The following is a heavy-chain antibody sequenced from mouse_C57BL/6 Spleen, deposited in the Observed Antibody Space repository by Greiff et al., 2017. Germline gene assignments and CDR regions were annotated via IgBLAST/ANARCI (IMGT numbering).Heavy chain of an antibody. J-gene: IGHJ2*01. Sequence: EVKLMESGGGLVKPGGSLKLSCAASGFTFSSYAMSWVRQTPEKRLEWVATISDGGSYTYYPDNVKGRFTISRDNAKNNLYLQMSHLKSEDTAMYYCARDLTGRGYFDYWGQGTTLTVSS. CDR2: ISDGGSYT. CDR3: ARDLTGRGYFDY. D-gene: IGHD4-1*01. CDR1: GFTFSSYA. V-gene: IGHV5-4*01.